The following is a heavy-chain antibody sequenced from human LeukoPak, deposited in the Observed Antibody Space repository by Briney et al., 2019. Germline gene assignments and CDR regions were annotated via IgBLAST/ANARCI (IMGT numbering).Heavy chain of an antibody. D-gene: IGHD3-10*01. Sequence: GGSLRLSCAASGFTFSSYSMNWVRQAPGKGLEWLSSISSSSSYIYYADSVKGRFTISRDNAKNSLYLQMNSLRAEDTAVYYCARARSVDYYGSGSRSVVDYWGQGTLVTVSS. CDR1: GFTFSSYS. CDR3: ARARSVDYYGSGSRSVVDY. V-gene: IGHV3-21*01. CDR2: ISSSSSYI. J-gene: IGHJ4*02.